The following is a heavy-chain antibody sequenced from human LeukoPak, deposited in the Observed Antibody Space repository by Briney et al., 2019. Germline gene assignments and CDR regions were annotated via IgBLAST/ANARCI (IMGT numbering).Heavy chain of an antibody. V-gene: IGHV3-20*04. J-gene: IGHJ4*02. Sequence: GGSLRLSCSASGFDFDAHGMSWVRQVPGKGLEGGSGINWSGGSKGYADSMRGRITISRDNAKDSLYLQMDSLRAEDTALYYCARQGSNSWKLFDYWGQGPLVTVSS. D-gene: IGHD6-13*01. CDR3: ARQGSNSWKLFDY. CDR2: INWSGGSK. CDR1: GFDFDAHG.